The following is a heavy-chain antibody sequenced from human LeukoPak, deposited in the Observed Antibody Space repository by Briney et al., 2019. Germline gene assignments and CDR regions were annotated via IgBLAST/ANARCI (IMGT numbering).Heavy chain of an antibody. D-gene: IGHD3-3*01. CDR1: GYTFTSYG. J-gene: IGHJ6*03. Sequence: ASVKVSCKASGYTFTSYGISWVRQAPGQGPEWMGWIGAYNGNTNYAQKLQGRVTMTTDTSTSTAYMELRSLRSDDTAVYYCARDPLYDFWSGYLSPVYYYYYMDVWGKGTTVTVSS. CDR3: ARDPLYDFWSGYLSPVYYYYYMDV. V-gene: IGHV1-18*01. CDR2: IGAYNGNT.